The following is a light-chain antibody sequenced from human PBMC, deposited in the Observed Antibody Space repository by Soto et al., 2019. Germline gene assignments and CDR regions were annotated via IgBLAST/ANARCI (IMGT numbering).Light chain of an antibody. Sequence: EIVMTQSPATLSVSPGERATLSSRAGQSVSSNLAWYQQKPGQAPRLLIYGASTRATGIPARFSGSGSGTEFTLTISSLQSEDFAVYYWQQYNNWPTFGQGTKVEIK. CDR1: QSVSSN. CDR2: GAS. CDR3: QQYNNWPT. J-gene: IGKJ1*01. V-gene: IGKV3-15*01.